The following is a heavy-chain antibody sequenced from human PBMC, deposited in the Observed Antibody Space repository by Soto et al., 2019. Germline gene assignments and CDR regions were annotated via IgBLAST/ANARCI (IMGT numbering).Heavy chain of an antibody. V-gene: IGHV1-69*13. CDR1: GGTFSSYA. Sequence: ASVQVSCKASGGTFSSYAISWVRQAPGQGLEWMGGIIPIFGTANYAQKFQGRVTITADESTSTAYMELSSLRSEDTAVYYCARIEKAAGTNYYGMDVWGQGTTVTVSS. D-gene: IGHD6-13*01. CDR2: IIPIFGTA. J-gene: IGHJ6*02. CDR3: ARIEKAAGTNYYGMDV.